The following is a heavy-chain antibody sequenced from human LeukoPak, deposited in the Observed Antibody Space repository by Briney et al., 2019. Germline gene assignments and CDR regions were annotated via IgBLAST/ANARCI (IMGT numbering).Heavy chain of an antibody. J-gene: IGHJ4*02. Sequence: SETLSLTCDVSGVSFSTYYWSWIRQSPEKGLEWIGEVNHSGYTNYNPSLKGRVTISVDPSKNQLSLKLSSVTAADTAVYYCARQLYGSDNWGQGTLVTVSS. CDR2: VNHSGYT. CDR1: GVSFSTYY. CDR3: ARQLYGSDN. V-gene: IGHV4-34*01. D-gene: IGHD4-17*01.